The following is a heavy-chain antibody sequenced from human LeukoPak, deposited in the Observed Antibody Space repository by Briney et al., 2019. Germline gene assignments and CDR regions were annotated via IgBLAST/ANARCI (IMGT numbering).Heavy chain of an antibody. D-gene: IGHD3-9*01. CDR1: GFTFSSYA. J-gene: IGHJ4*02. Sequence: GGSLRLSCAASGFTFSSYAMHWVRQAPGKGLEYVSAISSNGGSTYYANSVKGRFTISRDNSKNTLYLQMNSLRAEDTAVYYCARVELRYFDWLLPFDYWGQGTLVTVSS. V-gene: IGHV3-64*01. CDR2: ISSNGGST. CDR3: ARVELRYFDWLLPFDY.